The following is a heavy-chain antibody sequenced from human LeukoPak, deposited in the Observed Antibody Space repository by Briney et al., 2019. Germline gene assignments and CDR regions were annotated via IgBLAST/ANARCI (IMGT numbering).Heavy chain of an antibody. V-gene: IGHV6-1*01. CDR3: ARNVASNYYYFYGMDV. D-gene: IGHD2-21*01. Sequence: SQTLSLSCALSGDSLSSNSAAWNWVRQSPSRGIEWLGRTYFRSKWYNGYAVSVKSRITINPDTSKNQFSLQLNSLTPEDTAVYYCARNVASNYYYFYGMDVWGQGTTVTVSS. CDR2: TYFRSKWYN. CDR1: GDSLSSNSAA. J-gene: IGHJ6*02.